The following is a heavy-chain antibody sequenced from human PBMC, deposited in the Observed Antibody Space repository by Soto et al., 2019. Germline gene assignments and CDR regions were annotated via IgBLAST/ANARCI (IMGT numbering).Heavy chain of an antibody. D-gene: IGHD2-15*01. Sequence: QVQLVQSGAEVKKPGSSVKVSCKASGGTFSSYTISWMRQAPGQGLEWMGRIIPILGIANYAQKFQGRVTITADKSTSTAYMELSSLRSEDTAVYYCASGPVVVVAAPNYYYYYGMDVWGQGTTVTVSS. J-gene: IGHJ6*02. CDR3: ASGPVVVVAAPNYYYYYGMDV. V-gene: IGHV1-69*02. CDR2: IIPILGIA. CDR1: GGTFSSYT.